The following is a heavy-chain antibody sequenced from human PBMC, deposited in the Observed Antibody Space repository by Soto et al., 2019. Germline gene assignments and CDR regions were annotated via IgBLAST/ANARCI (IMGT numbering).Heavy chain of an antibody. CDR1: GFTFSRNA. D-gene: IGHD3-10*01. CDR2: ISSNGGST. Sequence: EVQLVESGGGLVQPGGSLRLSCAASGFTFSRNAMHWVRQAPGKGLEYVSAISSNGGSTYYANSVKGRFTISRDNSKNTLYLQMGSLRAEDMAVYYCARTVGYGSGIGAFDIWGQGTMVTASS. J-gene: IGHJ3*02. V-gene: IGHV3-64*01. CDR3: ARTVGYGSGIGAFDI.